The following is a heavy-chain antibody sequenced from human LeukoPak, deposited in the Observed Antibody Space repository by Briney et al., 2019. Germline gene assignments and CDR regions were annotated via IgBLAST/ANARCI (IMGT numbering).Heavy chain of an antibody. V-gene: IGHV1-69*13. D-gene: IGHD5-18*01. CDR3: ARDFKGYSYGYDY. Sequence: SVKVSCKASGGTFSSYAISWVRQAPGQGLEWMGGIIPIFGTANYAQKFQGRVTITADESTSTAYMELSSLRSEDTAVYYCARDFKGYSYGYDYWGRGTLVTVSS. J-gene: IGHJ4*02. CDR1: GGTFSSYA. CDR2: IIPIFGTA.